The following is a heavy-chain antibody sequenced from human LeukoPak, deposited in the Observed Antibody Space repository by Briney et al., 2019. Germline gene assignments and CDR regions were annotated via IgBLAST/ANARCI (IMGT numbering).Heavy chain of an antibody. CDR2: IYYSGST. J-gene: IGHJ6*02. Sequence: PQTLSVTCTVSGGSISTVGYYWSWIRQHPGNGLEWIGYIYYSGSTYYNPSLKSLVTISVNTSKNHLCLKLSSVTDADTAVYYCTRVLVVGAVTNKLYYYYGMDVWGQGTTVTVSS. D-gene: IGHD1-26*01. V-gene: IGHV4-31*01. CDR1: GGSISTVGYY. CDR3: TRVLVVGAVTNKLYYYYGMDV.